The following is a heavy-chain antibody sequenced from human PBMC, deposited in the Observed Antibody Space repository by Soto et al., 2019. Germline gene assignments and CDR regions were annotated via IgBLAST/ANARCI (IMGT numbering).Heavy chain of an antibody. CDR3: ARDAVDVTKMVFVSPIDS. CDR2: ISFDGGND. J-gene: IGHJ4*02. D-gene: IGHD2-8*01. Sequence: QVYLVESGGGVVQPGRSLRLSCAASGFMFRNHAMHWVRQAPGKGLDWVAVISFDGGNDFYADSVKGRFTISRDNSRNTLYLQMERLRPEDTAVYYCARDAVDVTKMVFVSPIDSWGQGALVTVSS. CDR1: GFMFRNHA. V-gene: IGHV3-30*14.